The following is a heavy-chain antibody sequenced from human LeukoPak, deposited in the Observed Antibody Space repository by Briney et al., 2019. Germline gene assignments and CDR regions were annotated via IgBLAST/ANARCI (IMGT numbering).Heavy chain of an antibody. V-gene: IGHV3-66*01. CDR2: IHRGGNT. D-gene: IGHD3-10*01. CDR1: GFTISGNY. Sequence: GGSRRLSCAASGFTISGNYMSWVRQAPGKGLEWLSVIHRGGNTYYADSVKGRFTISRDSSKNTVFLQMDSLRAENTAVYYCARDPGYGLGVDYGDYWGQGTLVTVSS. CDR3: ARDPGYGLGVDYGDY. J-gene: IGHJ4*02.